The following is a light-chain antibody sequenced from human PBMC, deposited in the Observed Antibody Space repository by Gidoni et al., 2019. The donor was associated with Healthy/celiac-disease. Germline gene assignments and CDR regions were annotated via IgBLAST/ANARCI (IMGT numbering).Light chain of an antibody. Sequence: QSALTQPASVPGSPGQSITIPCTGTSSHVGGYNYVSWYQQHPGKAPKLMIYEVSNRPSGVSNRFSGSKSGNTASLTISGLQAEDEADYYCSSYTSSSTLVVFGGGTKLTVL. CDR3: SSYTSSSTLVV. CDR1: SSHVGGYNY. J-gene: IGLJ2*01. CDR2: EVS. V-gene: IGLV2-14*01.